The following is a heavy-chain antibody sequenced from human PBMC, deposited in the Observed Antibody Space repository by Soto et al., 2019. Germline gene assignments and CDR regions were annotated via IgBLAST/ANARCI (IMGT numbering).Heavy chain of an antibody. D-gene: IGHD3-10*01. CDR1: GFTFTSSA. J-gene: IGHJ6*01. Sequence: GVSGKVCCRASGFTFTSSALQLVRQARGQRLEWIGWIVVGSGNTNYAQKFQERVTITRDMSTSTAYMELSSLRSEDTAVYYCAADRNVYYHGSGSYLAGDYGMDVWGQGTTVTVSS. CDR2: IVVGSGNT. CDR3: AADRNVYYHGSGSYLAGDYGMDV. V-gene: IGHV1-58*01.